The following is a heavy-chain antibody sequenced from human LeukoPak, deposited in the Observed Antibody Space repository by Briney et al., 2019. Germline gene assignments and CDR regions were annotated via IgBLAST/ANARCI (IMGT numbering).Heavy chain of an antibody. Sequence: SETLSLTCAVYGGSFSGYYWGWIRQPPGKGLEWIGSISYSGSTYYNPSLKSRVTISVDTSKNQFSLKLTSVTAADTAVYFCARGAEYYAIWRGYAGYSDYWGQGISVTVSP. CDR2: ISYSGST. V-gene: IGHV4-34*01. D-gene: IGHD3-3*01. CDR1: GGSFSGYY. CDR3: ARGAEYYAIWRGYAGYSDY. J-gene: IGHJ4*02.